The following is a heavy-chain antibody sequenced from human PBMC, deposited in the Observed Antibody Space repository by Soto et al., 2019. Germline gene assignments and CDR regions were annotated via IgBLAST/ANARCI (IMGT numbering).Heavy chain of an antibody. D-gene: IGHD4-17*01. Sequence: GGSLRLSCAASVFTFSSYGMHWVRQAPGKGLEWVAVIWYDGSNKYYADSVKGRFTISRDNSKNTLYLQMNSLRAEDTAVYYCARDSFTVTAIPFDYWGQGTLVTVSS. J-gene: IGHJ4*02. CDR2: IWYDGSNK. CDR3: ARDSFTVTAIPFDY. CDR1: VFTFSSYG. V-gene: IGHV3-33*01.